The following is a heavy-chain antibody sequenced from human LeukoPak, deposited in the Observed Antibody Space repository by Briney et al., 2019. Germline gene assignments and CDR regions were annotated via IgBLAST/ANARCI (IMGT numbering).Heavy chain of an antibody. Sequence: GGSLRLSCAASGFTFSSYSMNWVRQAPGKGLEWVSYISSSSSTIYYADSVKGRFTISRDNAKNSLYLQMNSLRAEDTAVYYCARDNYYDSSGYYFYGIYWGQGTLVTVSS. CDR1: GFTFSSYS. CDR3: ARDNYYDSSGYYFYGIY. CDR2: ISSSSSTI. D-gene: IGHD3-22*01. J-gene: IGHJ4*02. V-gene: IGHV3-48*01.